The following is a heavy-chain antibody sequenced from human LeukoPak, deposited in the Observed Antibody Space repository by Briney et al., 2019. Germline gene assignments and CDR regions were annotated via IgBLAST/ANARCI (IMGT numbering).Heavy chain of an antibody. J-gene: IGHJ4*02. CDR1: GGSISSYY. V-gene: IGHV4-59*08. CDR3: ARRYCSGGSCYSAFDY. Sequence: SETLSLTCTVSGGSISSYYWSWIRQPPGQGLEWIGYIYYSGSTKYNPSLKSRVTISVDTSKNQFSLNLSSVTAADTTVYYCARRYCSGGSCYSAFDYWGQGTLVTVSS. CDR2: IYYSGST. D-gene: IGHD2-15*01.